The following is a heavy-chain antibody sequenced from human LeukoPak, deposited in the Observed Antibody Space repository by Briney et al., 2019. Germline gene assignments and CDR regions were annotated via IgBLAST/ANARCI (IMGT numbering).Heavy chain of an antibody. Sequence: GASVKVSCKASGYTFTTYAIHWVRQAPGQRLEWMGWISTYNDDRKYSPKFQGTVTITTDTSASTAYLELSSLRSEDTAVYYCARALWELPALDIWGQGTMVTVSS. V-gene: IGHV1-3*04. CDR3: ARALWELPALDI. CDR2: ISTYNDDR. D-gene: IGHD1-26*01. J-gene: IGHJ3*02. CDR1: GYTFTTYA.